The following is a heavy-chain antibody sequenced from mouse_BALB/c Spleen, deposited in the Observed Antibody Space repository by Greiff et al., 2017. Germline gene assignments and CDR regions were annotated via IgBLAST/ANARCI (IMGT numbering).Heavy chain of an antibody. Sequence: EVKLVESGGGLVKPGGSLKLSCAASGFTFSDYYMYWVRQTPEKRLEWVATISDGGSYTYYPDSVKGRFTISRDNAKNNLYLQMSSLKSEDTAMYYCARDRSSYGSLDYWGQGTTLTVSS. CDR1: GFTFSDYY. D-gene: IGHD1-1*01. V-gene: IGHV5-4*02. J-gene: IGHJ2*01. CDR3: ARDRSSYGSLDY. CDR2: ISDGGSYT.